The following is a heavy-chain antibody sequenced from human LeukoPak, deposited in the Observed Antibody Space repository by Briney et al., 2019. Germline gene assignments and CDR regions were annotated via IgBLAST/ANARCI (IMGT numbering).Heavy chain of an antibody. J-gene: IGHJ4*02. CDR3: AKGTTVTTI. CDR2: ISGSGGST. V-gene: IGHV3-23*01. Sequence: GGSLRLSCAASGFTFSSYAMSWVRQAPGKRLEWVSAISGSGGSTYYADSVKGRFTISRDNSKNTLNLQMNSLRAGDTAVYYCAKGTTVTTIGGQGTLVTVSS. CDR1: GFTFSSYA. D-gene: IGHD4-17*01.